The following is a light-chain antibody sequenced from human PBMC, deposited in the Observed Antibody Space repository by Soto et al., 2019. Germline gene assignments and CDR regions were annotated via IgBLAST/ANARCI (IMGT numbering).Light chain of an antibody. CDR2: QDS. V-gene: IGLV3-1*01. J-gene: IGLJ2*01. CDR1: KLGDKY. Sequence: SYELVQPPSVSVSPGQTASITCSGDKLGDKYACWYQQKPGQSPVLVIYQDSQRPSGIPERFSGSTPGNTATLTNRGTRATDGGTNSSQAWNSGTGFFGGGPRVPVL. CDR3: QAWNSGTGF.